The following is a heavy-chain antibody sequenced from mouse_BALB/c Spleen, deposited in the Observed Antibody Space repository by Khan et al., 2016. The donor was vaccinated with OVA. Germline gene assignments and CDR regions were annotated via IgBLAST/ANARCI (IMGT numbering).Heavy chain of an antibody. V-gene: IGHV1S137*01. CDR1: GYRFTDFT. J-gene: IGHJ3*01. Sequence: QVQLQQSGAELVRPGVSVKISCKGSGYRFTDFTIHWVKQSHAKSLEWIGVISTYYGDADYNQKFKGKATMTVDKSSSTAYMELARLTSEDSAIYDCAGGGGGDRFVYWGQGTLVTVSA. CDR3: AGGGGGDRFVY. CDR2: ISTYYGDA.